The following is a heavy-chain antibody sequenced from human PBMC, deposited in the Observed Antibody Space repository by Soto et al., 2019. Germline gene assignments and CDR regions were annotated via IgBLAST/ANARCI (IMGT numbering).Heavy chain of an antibody. D-gene: IGHD3-16*01. CDR3: ARRLMHLYGMDV. V-gene: IGHV3-74*01. CDR2: IYTDGSRT. CDR1: GFTFSSYW. Sequence: EVQLVESGGGLVQPGGSLRLSCAASGFTFSSYWMHWVRQAPGKGLVWVSRIYTDGSRTNYADSVKGRFTISRDNAKNTLSLQINSLRAEDTAVYYCARRLMHLYGMDVWGQGTTVTVSS. J-gene: IGHJ6*02.